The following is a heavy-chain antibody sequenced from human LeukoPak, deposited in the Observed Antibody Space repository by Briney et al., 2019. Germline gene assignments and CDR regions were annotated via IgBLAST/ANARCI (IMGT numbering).Heavy chain of an antibody. J-gene: IGHJ6*02. D-gene: IGHD3-16*01. CDR2: INWSGGRT. V-gene: IGHV3-20*04. CDR3: ARDGGLYGMDV. Sequence: PGGSLRLSCAASGFTFYDYGMSWVRQAPGKGLEWVSGINWSGGRTGYADSVKGRLTISRDNAKNSLYLQMNSLRAEDTAFYYCARDGGLYGMDVWGQGTTVTVSS. CDR1: GFTFYDYG.